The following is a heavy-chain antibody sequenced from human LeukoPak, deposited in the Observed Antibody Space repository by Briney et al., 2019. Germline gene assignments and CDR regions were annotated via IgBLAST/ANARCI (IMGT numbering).Heavy chain of an antibody. CDR1: GGSISGYY. V-gene: IGHV4-4*07. CDR2: IYSTGSS. Sequence: SETLSLTCTVSGGSISGYYWGCIRQAAGKGLEWIGRIYSTGSSNYNPSLKSRVTMSIDTSRNQFSLKLSSVTAADTAIYYCAREHPTAIATDYWGQGILVTVSS. J-gene: IGHJ4*02. CDR3: AREHPTAIATDY. D-gene: IGHD2-21*02.